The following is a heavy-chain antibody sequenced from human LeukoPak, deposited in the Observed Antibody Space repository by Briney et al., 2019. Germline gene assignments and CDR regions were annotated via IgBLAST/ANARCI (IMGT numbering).Heavy chain of an antibody. CDR1: GFTFSSYA. CDR2: ISGSGGST. Sequence: RGSLRLSCAASGFTFSSYAMSWVRQAPGKGLEWVSAISGSGGSTYYADSVKGRFTISRDNSKNTLYLQMNSLRAEDTAVYYCAKSDSGSYMRDAFDIWGQGTMVTVSS. CDR3: AKSDSGSYMRDAFDI. J-gene: IGHJ3*02. V-gene: IGHV3-23*01. D-gene: IGHD1-26*01.